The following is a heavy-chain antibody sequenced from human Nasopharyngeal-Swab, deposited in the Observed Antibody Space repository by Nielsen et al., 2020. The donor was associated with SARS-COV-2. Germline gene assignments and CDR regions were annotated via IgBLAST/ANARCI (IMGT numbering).Heavy chain of an antibody. J-gene: IGHJ4*02. D-gene: IGHD6-25*01. Sequence: GESLKISCAASGFTFSSYAMHWVRQAPGKGLEWVAVISYDGSNKYYADSVKGRFTISRDNSKNTLYLQMNSLRAEDTAVYYCARDAGAAFDYWGQGTLVTVSS. CDR2: ISYDGSNK. V-gene: IGHV3-30-3*01. CDR1: GFTFSSYA. CDR3: ARDAGAAFDY.